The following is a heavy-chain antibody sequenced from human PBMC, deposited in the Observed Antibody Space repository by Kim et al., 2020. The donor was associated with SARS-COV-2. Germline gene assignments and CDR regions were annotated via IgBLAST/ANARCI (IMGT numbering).Heavy chain of an antibody. CDR3: AKGRPRVGDEAEFDY. Sequence: GGSLRLSCAASGFTFSTYGMHWVRQAPGKGLEWVAVISYDGSNKYYADSVKGRFTISRDNSKNTLYLQMNSLRAGDTAVYYCAKGRPRVGDEAEFDYWGQGTLVTVSS. J-gene: IGHJ4*02. V-gene: IGHV3-30*18. CDR1: GFTFSTYG. CDR2: ISYDGSNK. D-gene: IGHD3-10*01.